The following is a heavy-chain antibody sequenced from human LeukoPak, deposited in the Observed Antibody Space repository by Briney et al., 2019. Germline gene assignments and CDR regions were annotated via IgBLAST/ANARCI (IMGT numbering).Heavy chain of an antibody. CDR3: AKSGWNYGDYFDY. D-gene: IGHD1-7*01. V-gene: IGHV3-23*01. CDR1: GFTFSSYA. CDR2: ISGSGGST. Sequence: GGSLRLSCAASGFTFSSYAMSWVRQAPGKGLEGVSAISGSGGSTYYADSVKGRFTISRDNSKNTLYLQMNSLRAEDTAVYYCAKSGWNYGDYFDYWGQGTLVTVSS. J-gene: IGHJ4*02.